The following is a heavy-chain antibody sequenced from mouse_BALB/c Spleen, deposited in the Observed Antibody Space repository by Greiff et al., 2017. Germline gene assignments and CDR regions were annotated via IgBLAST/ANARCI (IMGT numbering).Heavy chain of an antibody. D-gene: IGHD4-1*01. V-gene: IGHV5-4*02. CDR2: ISDGGSYT. J-gene: IGHJ4*01. CDR1: GFTFSDYY. Sequence: EVQVVESGGGLVKPGGSLKLSCAASGFTFSDYYMYWVRQTPEKRLEWVATISDGGSYTYYPDSVKGRFTISRDNAKNNLYLQMSSLKSEDTAMYYCARANWDYAMDYWGQGTSVTVSS. CDR3: ARANWDYAMDY.